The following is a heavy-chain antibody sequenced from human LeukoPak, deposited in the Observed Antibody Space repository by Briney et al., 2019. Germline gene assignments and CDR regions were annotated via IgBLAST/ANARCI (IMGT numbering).Heavy chain of an antibody. D-gene: IGHD3-10*01. CDR2: INHSGST. CDR1: GGSFSGYY. Sequence: PSETLSLTCAVYGGSFSGYYWSWIRQPPGKGLEWIGEINHSGSTNYNPSLKSRVTISVDTSKNQFSLKLSSVTAADTAVYYCAVMVRGVIIVNWFDPWGQGTLVTVSS. CDR3: AVMVRGVIIVNWFDP. J-gene: IGHJ5*02. V-gene: IGHV4-34*01.